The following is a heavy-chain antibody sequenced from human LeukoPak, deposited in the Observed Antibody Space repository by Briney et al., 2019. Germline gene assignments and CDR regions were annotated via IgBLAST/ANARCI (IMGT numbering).Heavy chain of an antibody. CDR3: ASSFGATGPNDGWYFDL. CDR2: ISSSSSYI. Sequence: PGGSLRLSCAASGFTFSSYSMNWVRQAPGKGLEWVSSISSSSSYIYYADSVKGRFTISRDNAKNSLYLQMNSLRAEDTAVYYCASSFGATGPNDGWYFDLWGRGTLVTVSS. D-gene: IGHD3-10*01. CDR1: GFTFSSYS. J-gene: IGHJ2*01. V-gene: IGHV3-21*01.